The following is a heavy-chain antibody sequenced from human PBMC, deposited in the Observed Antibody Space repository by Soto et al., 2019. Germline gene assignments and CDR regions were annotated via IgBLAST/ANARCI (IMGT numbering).Heavy chain of an antibody. CDR1: GFTFSSYA. D-gene: IGHD5-18*01. Sequence: GGSRRLSCAASGFTFSSYAMTWGRQAPGKGLEWVSVITYNGDNTYYADSVKGRFTISRDNSKDTVHLQMNSLRAEDTAVYYCARYIRGPTVFYFDFWGPGVLVTVSS. V-gene: IGHV3-23*01. J-gene: IGHJ4*02. CDR2: ITYNGDNT. CDR3: ARYIRGPTVFYFDF.